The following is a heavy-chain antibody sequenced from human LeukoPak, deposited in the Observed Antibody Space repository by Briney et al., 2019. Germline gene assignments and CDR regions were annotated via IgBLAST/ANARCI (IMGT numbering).Heavy chain of an antibody. CDR2: IYYSGST. D-gene: IGHD5-18*01. Sequence: SETLSLTCTVSGGSISSSSYYWGWIRQPPGKGLEWIGSIYYSGSTYYNPSLKSRVTISVDTSKNQFSLKLSSVTAADTAVYYCARDWGYSYGYGDAFDIWGQGTMVTVSS. V-gene: IGHV4-39*07. CDR1: GGSISSSSYY. J-gene: IGHJ3*02. CDR3: ARDWGYSYGYGDAFDI.